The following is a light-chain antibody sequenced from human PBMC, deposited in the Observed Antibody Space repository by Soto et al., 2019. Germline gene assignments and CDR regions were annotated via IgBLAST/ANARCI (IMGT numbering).Light chain of an antibody. CDR3: QTWGSGIQI. V-gene: IGLV4-69*01. CDR1: SGHSSYS. Sequence: QPVLTQSPSASASLGASVKLTRTLSSGHSSYSIAWHQQQPEKGPRFLMTLASDGSHYKGDGVPDRFSGSSSGAERYLTISSLQSVDEADYYCQTWGSGIQIFGGGTKLTVL. J-gene: IGLJ2*01. CDR2: LASDGSH.